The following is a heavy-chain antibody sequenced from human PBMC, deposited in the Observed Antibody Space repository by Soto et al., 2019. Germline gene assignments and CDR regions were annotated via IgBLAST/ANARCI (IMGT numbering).Heavy chain of an antibody. J-gene: IGHJ2*01. D-gene: IGHD3-9*01. V-gene: IGHV4-34*01. CDR2: INDRGSI. CDR1: GGSFSGYY. Sequence: QVQLQQWGAGPLRPLETLSLTCGVSGGSFSGYYWAWIRQSPGKGLEWIGEINDRGSINYNPSLKERIRISVDTSKNHYPPNPGALNGAGTAVYYCARESHDILTGPPWVWYFDLWGRGTLVTVSS. CDR3: ARESHDILTGPPWVWYFDL.